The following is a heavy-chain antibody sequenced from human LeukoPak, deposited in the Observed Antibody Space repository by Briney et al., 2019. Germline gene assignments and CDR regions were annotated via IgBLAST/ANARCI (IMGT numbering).Heavy chain of an antibody. V-gene: IGHV3-7*05. CDR2: IKQDGSEQ. CDR3: ASWGLYDFWSGYSHYYFDY. CDR1: GFTFSSYW. D-gene: IGHD3-3*01. J-gene: IGHJ4*02. Sequence: GGSLRLSCAASGFTFSSYWLSWVRQAPGKGLQWVANIKQDGSEQYYVDSVKGRFNISRDNAKNSLYLQMNSLRAEDTAVYYCASWGLYDFWSGYSHYYFDYWGQGTLVTVSS.